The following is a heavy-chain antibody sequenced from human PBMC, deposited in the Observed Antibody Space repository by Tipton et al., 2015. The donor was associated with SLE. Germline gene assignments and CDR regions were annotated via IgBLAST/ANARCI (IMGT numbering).Heavy chain of an antibody. Sequence: VQLVQSGAEVKKPGESLRISCKGSGYSFTSYWISWVRQMPGKGLEWMGRIDPSDSYTNYSPSFQGHVTISADKSISTAYLQWSSLKASDTAMYYCASREITFGGVIVTGDYWGQGTLVTVSS. J-gene: IGHJ4*02. V-gene: IGHV5-10-1*01. CDR3: ASREITFGGVIVTGDY. CDR1: GYSFTSYW. CDR2: IDPSDSYT. D-gene: IGHD3-16*02.